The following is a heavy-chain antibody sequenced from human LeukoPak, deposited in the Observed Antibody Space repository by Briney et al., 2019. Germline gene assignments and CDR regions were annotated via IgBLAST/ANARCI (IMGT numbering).Heavy chain of an antibody. CDR3: ARRSDGSGSLVDY. CDR2: INHSGST. J-gene: IGHJ4*02. CDR1: GGSFSGYY. D-gene: IGHD3-10*01. Sequence: PSETLSLTCAVYGGSFSGYYWNWIRQPPGKGLEWIGEINHSGSTNYNPSLKSRVTISVDTSKNQFSLKLSSVTAADTAVYYCARRSDGSGSLVDYWGQGTLVTVSS. V-gene: IGHV4-34*01.